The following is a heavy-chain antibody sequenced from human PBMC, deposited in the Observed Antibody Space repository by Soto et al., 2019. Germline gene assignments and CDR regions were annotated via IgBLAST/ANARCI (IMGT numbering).Heavy chain of an antibody. CDR2: IYYSGST. J-gene: IGHJ5*02. D-gene: IGHD2-21*01. V-gene: IGHV4-39*01. Sequence: NPSETLSLTCTVSGGSISSSSYYWGWIRQPPGKGLEWIGSIYYSGSTYYNPSLKSRVTISVDTSKNQFSLKLSSVTAADTAVYYCATMTRRINWFDPWGQGTLVTVS. CDR1: GGSISSSSYY. CDR3: ATMTRRINWFDP.